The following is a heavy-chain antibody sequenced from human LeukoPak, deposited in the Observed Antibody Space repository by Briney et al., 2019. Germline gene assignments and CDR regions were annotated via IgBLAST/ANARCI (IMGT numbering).Heavy chain of an antibody. D-gene: IGHD3-10*01. CDR1: GFTFSSYE. CDR2: ISSSDSTI. V-gene: IGHV3-48*03. Sequence: PGGSLRLSCAASGFTFSSYEMNWVRQAPGKGLEWVSYISSSDSTIYYADSLEGRFTISRDNAKNSLYLQMNSLRAEDTAVYYCTPQYGSGSYYEKFDYWGQGTLVTVSS. CDR3: TPQYGSGSYYEKFDY. J-gene: IGHJ4*02.